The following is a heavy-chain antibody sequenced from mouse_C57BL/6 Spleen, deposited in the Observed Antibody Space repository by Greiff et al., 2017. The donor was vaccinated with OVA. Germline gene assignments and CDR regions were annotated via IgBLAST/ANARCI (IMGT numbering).Heavy chain of an antibody. CDR1: GFNIKDYY. CDR3: TTPYYYGSSPYAMDY. D-gene: IGHD1-1*01. V-gene: IGHV14-1*01. Sequence: VQLQQSGAELVRPGASVKLSCTASGFNIKDYYMHWVKQRPEQGLEWIGRIDPEDGDTEYAPKFQGKATMTADTPSNTAYLQLSSLASEDTAVYYCTTPYYYGSSPYAMDYWVKEPQSPSPQ. CDR2: IDPEDGDT. J-gene: IGHJ4*01.